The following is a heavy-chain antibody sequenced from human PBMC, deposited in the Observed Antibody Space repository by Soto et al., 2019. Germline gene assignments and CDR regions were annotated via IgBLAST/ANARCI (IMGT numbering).Heavy chain of an antibody. CDR2: IIPISGTA. Sequence: QVQLVQSGAEVKKPGSSVKVSCKASGGTFSSYAISWVRQAPGQGLEWMGGIIPISGTANYAQKFQGRVTITADETTSPAYTELSSLRSEDTAVYYCASSQGSSTSLEIYYYYYYGMDGWGQGTTVTVSS. D-gene: IGHD2-2*01. V-gene: IGHV1-69*01. CDR3: ASSQGSSTSLEIYYYYYYGMDG. J-gene: IGHJ6*02. CDR1: GGTFSSYA.